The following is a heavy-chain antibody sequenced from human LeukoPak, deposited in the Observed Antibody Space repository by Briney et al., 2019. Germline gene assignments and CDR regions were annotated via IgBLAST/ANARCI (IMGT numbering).Heavy chain of an antibody. J-gene: IGHJ3*02. CDR3: VRGSRSAFDI. CDR1: GDSVSTNGVA. V-gene: IGHV6-1*01. Sequence: SQTLSLTCVISGDSVSTNGVAWSWIRHSPSRGLEWLGWTYYRSKCYNEYALSVRSRIIITPDTSTNQFSLQLTSVTPEETAVFYCVRGSRSAFDIWGEGEMVTVSS. CDR2: TYYRSKCYN.